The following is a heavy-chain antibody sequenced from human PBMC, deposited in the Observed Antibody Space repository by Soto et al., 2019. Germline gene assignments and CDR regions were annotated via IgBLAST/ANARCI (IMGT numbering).Heavy chain of an antibody. CDR1: GFDFNKYA. V-gene: IGHV3-23*01. D-gene: IGHD2-2*02. CDR3: AKDSPSYTTSPFYFDA. CDR2: ITSNGDST. J-gene: IGHJ4*02. Sequence: GGSLRLSCAAFGFDFNKYAMTWVRQAPGKGLQWVSSITSNGDSTYYADSVKGRFTTSRDNSKNTLYLQMNSLRADDTAVFYCAKDSPSYTTSPFYFDAWGQGTLVTVSS.